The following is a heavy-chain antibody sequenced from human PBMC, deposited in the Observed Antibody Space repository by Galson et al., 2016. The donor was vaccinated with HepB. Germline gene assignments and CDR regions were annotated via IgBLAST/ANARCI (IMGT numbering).Heavy chain of an antibody. Sequence: SLRLSCAASGFTFSGYAMHWVRQAPGKGLEWVAVISYDGSNKYYADSVKGRFTISRDNSKNTLYLQMNSLIAEDTAVYYCASLRSGSYAFDIWGQGTMVTVSP. J-gene: IGHJ3*02. CDR1: GFTFSGYA. V-gene: IGHV3-30*03. D-gene: IGHD3-22*01. CDR3: ASLRSGSYAFDI. CDR2: ISYDGSNK.